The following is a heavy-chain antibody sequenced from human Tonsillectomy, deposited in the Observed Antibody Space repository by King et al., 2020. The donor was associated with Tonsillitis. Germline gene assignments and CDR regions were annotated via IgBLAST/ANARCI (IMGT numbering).Heavy chain of an antibody. J-gene: IGHJ4*02. CDR2: FDPEDGET. V-gene: IGHV1-24*01. Sequence: QLVQSGAEVKKPGASVKVSCKVSGYTLTELSMHWVRQAPGKGLEWMGGFDPEDGETIYAQKFQGRVTMTEETSTDTAYMELRSLRSEDTAVYYCATGFITIVRGVKDCWGRARQVTLPS. CDR3: ATGFITIVRGVKDC. D-gene: IGHD3-10*01. CDR1: GYTLTELS.